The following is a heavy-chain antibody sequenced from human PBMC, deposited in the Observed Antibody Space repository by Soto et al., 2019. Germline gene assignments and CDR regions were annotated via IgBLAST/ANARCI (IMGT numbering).Heavy chain of an antibody. V-gene: IGHV4-31*03. J-gene: IGHJ6*03. D-gene: IGHD1-7*01. CDR1: GRSISSGCYY. Sequence: SETLSLTCTVSGRSISSGCYYWSWIRQHPGKGLEGIGYIYYSGSTYYNTSLKSRVTISVDTSKNQFSLKLSSVTAADTAVYYCARDRAMYNWNYGPNSSDYYYYMDVWGKGTTVTVSS. CDR2: IYYSGST. CDR3: ARDRAMYNWNYGPNSSDYYYYMDV.